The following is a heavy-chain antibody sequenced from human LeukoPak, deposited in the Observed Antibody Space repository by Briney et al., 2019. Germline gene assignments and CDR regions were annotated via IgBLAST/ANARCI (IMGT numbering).Heavy chain of an antibody. D-gene: IGHD4-17*01. Sequence: GASVKVSCKASGYTFNSYGISWVRQAPGQGLEWMGWISAYSGNTNYAQKFQDRVTMTTDTSTSTAYMELRSLRSHDTAVYYCARDTVPAPPDYWGQGTLVTVSS. V-gene: IGHV1-18*01. CDR1: GYTFNSYG. J-gene: IGHJ4*02. CDR3: ARDTVPAPPDY. CDR2: ISAYSGNT.